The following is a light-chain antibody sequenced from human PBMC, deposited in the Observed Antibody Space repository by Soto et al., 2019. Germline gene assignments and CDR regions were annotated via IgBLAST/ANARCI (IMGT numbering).Light chain of an antibody. CDR2: GAS. J-gene: IGKJ3*01. V-gene: IGKV3-20*01. Sequence: EIVLTQSPGTPSLSPGERATLSCRASQSVGSSYLAWYQQKPGQAPRLLIYGASSRATGIPDRFSGSGSGTDFTLTISRLEPEDFAVYYCQQYGSSPNTFGPGTKVDIK. CDR3: QQYGSSPNT. CDR1: QSVGSSY.